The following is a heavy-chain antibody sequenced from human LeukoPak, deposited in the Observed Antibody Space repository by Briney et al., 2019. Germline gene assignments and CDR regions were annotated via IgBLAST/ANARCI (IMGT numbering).Heavy chain of an antibody. CDR3: ARVAKERVGGVYYFDY. J-gene: IGHJ4*02. CDR2: IGTAGDT. Sequence: GGSLRLFCAASGFIFSHYDKHWVRQATGKALEWVSAIGTAGDTYYTGSVKGRFTISRENAKNSLYLQMNSLRAGDTAVYYCARVAKERVGGVYYFDYWGQGTLVTVSS. D-gene: IGHD1-1*01. V-gene: IGHV3-13*01. CDR1: GFIFSHYD.